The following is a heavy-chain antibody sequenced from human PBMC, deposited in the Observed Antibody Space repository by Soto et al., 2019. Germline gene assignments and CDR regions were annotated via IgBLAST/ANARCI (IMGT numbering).Heavy chain of an antibody. CDR1: GGSISGGVGGLYY. J-gene: IGHJ2*01. Sequence: PSETLSLTCTVSGGSISGGVGGLYYWSWIRQPPGKGLEWIGYIYDSGSTYYNPSLKSRVTISVDTSKKQFSLRLSSVTAADTAVYYCARDVIPLTTDWYFDLWGRGTLVTVSS. CDR3: ARDVIPLTTDWYFDL. CDR2: IYDSGST. V-gene: IGHV4-30-4*01. D-gene: IGHD4-17*01.